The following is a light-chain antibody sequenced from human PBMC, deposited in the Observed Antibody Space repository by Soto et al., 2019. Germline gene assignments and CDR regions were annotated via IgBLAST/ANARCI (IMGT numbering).Light chain of an antibody. CDR1: QSVSSF. J-gene: IGKJ1*01. Sequence: EKVMTQSPATLSMSPGERATISFRASQSVSSFLAWYQQKPGQAPRLLIYGASTRATGIPARFSGSGSGTEFTLTISSLQSEDFAVYYCQQYSNWPSWTFGQGTKVEVK. CDR2: GAS. CDR3: QQYSNWPSWT. V-gene: IGKV3-15*01.